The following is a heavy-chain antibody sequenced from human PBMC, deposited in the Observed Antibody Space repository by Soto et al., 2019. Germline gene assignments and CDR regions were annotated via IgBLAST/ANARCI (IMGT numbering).Heavy chain of an antibody. CDR3: AMIAAAGIYYGMDV. V-gene: IGHV3-53*01. CDR1: GFTVSSNY. Sequence: SLRLSCAASGFTVSSNYMSWVRQAPGKGLEWVSVIYSGGSTYYADSVKGRFTISRDNSKNTLYLQMNSLRAEDTAVYYCAMIAAAGIYYGMDVWGQGTTVTVSS. J-gene: IGHJ6*02. D-gene: IGHD6-13*01. CDR2: IYSGGST.